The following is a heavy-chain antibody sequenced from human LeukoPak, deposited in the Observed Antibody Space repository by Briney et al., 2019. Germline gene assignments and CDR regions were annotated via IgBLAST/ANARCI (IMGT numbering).Heavy chain of an antibody. D-gene: IGHD2-15*01. Sequence: SGGSLRLSCAASGFTFSSYSMDWVRQAPGKGLEWVAFIRYDGSNKYYADSVKGRFTISRDNSKNTLYLQMNSLRAEDTAVYYCANLDYMDIVVVVAAYNWFDPWGQGTLVTVSS. CDR2: IRYDGSNK. CDR1: GFTFSSYS. J-gene: IGHJ5*02. V-gene: IGHV3-30*02. CDR3: ANLDYMDIVVVVAAYNWFDP.